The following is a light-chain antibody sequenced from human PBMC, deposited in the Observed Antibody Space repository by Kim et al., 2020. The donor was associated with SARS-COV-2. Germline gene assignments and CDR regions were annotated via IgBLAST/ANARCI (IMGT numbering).Light chain of an antibody. CDR1: RIGGVR. J-gene: IGLJ3*02. CDR2: NVR. CDR3: QVWDGNTDQWV. Sequence: NAATRTCGGRRIGGVRVNWCQEKPGQPPVLVIYNVRGRPSGTPDRFSGSKSGDTATLTNTRVEAGDEADYYCQVWDGNTDQWVFGGGTQLTVL. V-gene: IGLV3-21*04.